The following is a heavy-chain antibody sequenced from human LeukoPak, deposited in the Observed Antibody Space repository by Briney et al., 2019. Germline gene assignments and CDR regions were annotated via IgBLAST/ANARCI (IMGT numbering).Heavy chain of an antibody. V-gene: IGHV5-51*01. Sequence: GESLKISCKASGCSFTNYWIGWVRQMPGKGLEWIGIIYPGDSGTRYSPSFQGQVTMSVEKSISTAYVQWSSLRASDTAMYYCARPGVENAFEIWGQGTMVIVSS. CDR1: GCSFTNYW. D-gene: IGHD3-10*01. J-gene: IGHJ3*02. CDR3: ARPGVENAFEI. CDR2: IYPGDSGT.